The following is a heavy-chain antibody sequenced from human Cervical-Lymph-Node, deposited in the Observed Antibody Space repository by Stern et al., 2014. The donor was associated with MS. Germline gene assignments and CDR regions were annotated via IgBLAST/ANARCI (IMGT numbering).Heavy chain of an antibody. CDR3: ARDGRSV. V-gene: IGHV3-30-3*01. J-gene: IGHJ4*02. Sequence: VQLLESGGGVVQPGRSLRLSCAASGFTFSTYTMHWVRQAPGKGLEWVAVISSDGNSKFYADSVKGRFTISRDNSKNTLFLQMNSLRTEDTAVYYCARDGRSVWGQGTLVTVSS. CDR2: ISSDGNSK. CDR1: GFTFSTYT.